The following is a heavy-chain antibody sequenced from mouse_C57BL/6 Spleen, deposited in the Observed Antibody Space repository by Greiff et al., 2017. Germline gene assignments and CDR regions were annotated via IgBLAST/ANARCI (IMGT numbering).Heavy chain of an antibody. CDR1: GYAFSSSW. Sequence: VKLMESGPELVKPGASVKISCKASGYAFSSSWMNWVKQRPGKGLEWIGRIYPGDGDTNYNGKFKGKATLTADKSSSTAYMQLSSLTSEDSAVYFCARSDDGWWFAYWGQGTLVTVSA. D-gene: IGHD2-3*01. CDR2: IYPGDGDT. J-gene: IGHJ3*01. CDR3: ARSDDGWWFAY. V-gene: IGHV1-82*01.